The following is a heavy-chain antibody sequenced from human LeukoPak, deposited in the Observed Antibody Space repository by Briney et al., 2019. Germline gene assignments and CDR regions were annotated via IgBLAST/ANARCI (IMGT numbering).Heavy chain of an antibody. Sequence: GGSLRLSCAASGFSFNNYGMSWVRQAPGKGLEWVSTISGSGATTYYADSVKGRFTISRDSSKNTLYLQMSSLRSEDTAVYYCARDKTDSSTYSWFDPWGQGTLVTVSS. J-gene: IGHJ5*02. CDR3: ARDKTDSSTYSWFDP. D-gene: IGHD6-13*01. CDR2: ISGSGATT. CDR1: GFSFNNYG. V-gene: IGHV3-23*01.